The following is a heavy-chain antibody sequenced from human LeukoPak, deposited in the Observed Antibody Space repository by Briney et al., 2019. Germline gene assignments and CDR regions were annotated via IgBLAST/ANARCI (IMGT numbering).Heavy chain of an antibody. CDR2: IYCSGST. V-gene: IGHV4-59*01. D-gene: IGHD3-10*01. J-gene: IGHJ5*02. Sequence: SETLSLTCTISGASISGSSWSWIRQPPGKGLEWIGYIYCSGSTNYNPSLKSRVTISVDTSKNQFSLKLSSVTAADTAVYYCARDTLESYGSGSYRWFDPWGQGTLVTVSS. CDR1: GASISGSS. CDR3: ARDTLESYGSGSYRWFDP.